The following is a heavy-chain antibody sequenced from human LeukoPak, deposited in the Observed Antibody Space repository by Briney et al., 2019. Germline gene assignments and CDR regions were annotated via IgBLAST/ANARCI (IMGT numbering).Heavy chain of an antibody. D-gene: IGHD1-26*01. V-gene: IGHV3-21*01. J-gene: IGHJ4*02. Sequence: GGSLRLSCAASGFTFSSYSMNWVRQAPGKGLEWVSSISSSSSYIYYADSVKGRFTISRDNAKNSLYLQMNNLRAEDTAVYYCARDLDSGSQFDYWGQGTLVTVSS. CDR2: ISSSSSYI. CDR3: ARDLDSGSQFDY. CDR1: GFTFSSYS.